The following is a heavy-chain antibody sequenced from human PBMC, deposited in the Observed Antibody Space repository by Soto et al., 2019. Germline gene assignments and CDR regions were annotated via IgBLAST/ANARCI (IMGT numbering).Heavy chain of an antibody. V-gene: IGHV5-51*01. Sequence: PGESLKISCQGSGYSFTSYWIGWVRQMPGKGLEWMGIIYPGDSDARYSPSFQGQVIFSADKSTSTAYLQWSSLKASDTAMYYCARPYDAFDIWGQGTMVTVSS. CDR1: GYSFTSYW. CDR3: ARPYDAFDI. CDR2: IYPGDSDA. J-gene: IGHJ3*02.